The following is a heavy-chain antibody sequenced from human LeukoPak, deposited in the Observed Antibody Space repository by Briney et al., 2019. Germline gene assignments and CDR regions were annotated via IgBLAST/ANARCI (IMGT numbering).Heavy chain of an antibody. Sequence: SETLSLTCTVSGGSISGYYWSWIRQPPGEGLEWIGYISTSGSTNYNPSLKSRVTMSVDTSKNQFSLKLSSVTATDTAVYYCARLPNDAFDIWGQGTMVTVSS. CDR3: ARLPNDAFDI. CDR1: GGSISGYY. J-gene: IGHJ3*02. V-gene: IGHV4-4*09. CDR2: ISTSGST.